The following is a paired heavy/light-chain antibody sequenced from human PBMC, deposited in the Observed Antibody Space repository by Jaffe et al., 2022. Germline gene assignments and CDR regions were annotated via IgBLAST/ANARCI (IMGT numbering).Heavy chain of an antibody. CDR1: GYTFTSYA. D-gene: IGHD3-3*01. V-gene: IGHV7-4-1*02. J-gene: IGHJ4*02. CDR2: INTNTGNP. CDR3: ARDPSGITYYDFWSGYPRFGLMDY. Sequence: QVQLVQSGSELKKPGASVKVSCKASGYTFTSYAMNWVRQAPGQGLEWMGWINTNTGNPTYAQGFTGRFVFSLDTSVSTAYLQISSLKAEDTAVYYCARDPSGITYYDFWSGYPRFGLMDYWGQGTLVTVSS.
Light chain of an antibody. J-gene: IGLJ3*02. Sequence: QSALTQPASVSGSPGQSITISCTGTSSDVGGYNYVSWYQQHPGKAPKLMIYEVSNRPSGVSNRFSGSKSGNTASLTISGLQAEDEADYYCSSYTSSSTLEFGGGTKLTVL. CDR3: SSYTSSSTLE. CDR2: EVS. V-gene: IGLV2-14*01. CDR1: SSDVGGYNY.